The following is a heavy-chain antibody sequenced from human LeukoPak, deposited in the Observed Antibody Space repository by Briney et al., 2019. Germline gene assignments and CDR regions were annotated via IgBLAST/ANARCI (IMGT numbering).Heavy chain of an antibody. D-gene: IGHD3-22*01. Sequence: ASVKVSFKASGYTFTGYYMHWVRQAPGQGLEWMGWINPNSGGTNYAQKFQGRVTMTRDTSISTAYMELSRLRSDDTAVYYCARKRYYYDSSGYYDFDYWGQGTLVTVSS. CDR3: ARKRYYYDSSGYYDFDY. J-gene: IGHJ4*02. CDR2: INPNSGGT. V-gene: IGHV1-2*02. CDR1: GYTFTGYY.